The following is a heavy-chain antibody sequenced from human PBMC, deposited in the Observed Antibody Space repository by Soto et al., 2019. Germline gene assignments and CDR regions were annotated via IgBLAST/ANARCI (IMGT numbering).Heavy chain of an antibody. CDR1: GGSISSYY. D-gene: IGHD7-27*01. J-gene: IGHJ6*03. CDR3: ARRVWGSHYYYYYMDV. Sequence: SETLSLTCTVSGGSISSYYWSWIRQPPGKGLEWIGYIYYSGSTNYNPSLKSRVTISVDTSKNQFSLKLSSVTAADTAVYYCARRVWGSHYYYYYMDVWGKGTTVTVSS. CDR2: IYYSGST. V-gene: IGHV4-59*01.